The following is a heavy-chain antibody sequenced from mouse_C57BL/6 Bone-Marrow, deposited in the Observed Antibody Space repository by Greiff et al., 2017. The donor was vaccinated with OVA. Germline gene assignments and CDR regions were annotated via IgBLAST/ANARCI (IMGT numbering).Heavy chain of an antibody. CDR1: GFTFSSYG. J-gene: IGHJ3*01. D-gene: IGHD4-1*01. CDR3: GRKTGAGLAY. CDR2: ISSGGSYT. V-gene: IGHV5-6*01. Sequence: EVKLVESGGDLVKPGGSLKLSCAASGFTFSSYGMSWVRQTPDKRLEWVATISSGGSYTYYPDSVKGRFTISRDNAKNTLYLQMSSLKSEDTAMYYCGRKTGAGLAYWGKGTLVTVSA.